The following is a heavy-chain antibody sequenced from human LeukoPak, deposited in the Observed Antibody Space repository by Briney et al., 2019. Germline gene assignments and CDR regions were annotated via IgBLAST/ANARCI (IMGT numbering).Heavy chain of an antibody. J-gene: IGHJ6*02. V-gene: IGHV3-21*01. CDR2: ISSSSSSYI. D-gene: IGHD5-12*01. CDR1: GFTFSSYS. Sequence: PGGSLRLSCAASGFTFSSYSMNWVRQAPGKGLEWVSSISSSSSSYIYYADSVKGRFTISRDNAKNSLYLQMNSLRAEDTAVYYCARASGVQIVATMFFYYYGMDVWGQGTTVTVSS. CDR3: ARASGVQIVATMFFYYYGMDV.